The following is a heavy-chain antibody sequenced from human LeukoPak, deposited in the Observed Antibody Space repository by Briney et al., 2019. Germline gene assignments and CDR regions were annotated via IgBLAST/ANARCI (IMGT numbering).Heavy chain of an antibody. Sequence: GGSLRLSCAASGFSFDDYAMHWVRQAPGKGLEWVSGISWSSGSIGYADSVKGRFTISRDNAKNSLYLQMNSLRAEDTALYYCAKAHTGYSYGNLFDYWGQGTLVTVSS. D-gene: IGHD5-18*01. CDR3: AKAHTGYSYGNLFDY. J-gene: IGHJ4*02. CDR1: GFSFDDYA. V-gene: IGHV3-9*01. CDR2: ISWSSGSI.